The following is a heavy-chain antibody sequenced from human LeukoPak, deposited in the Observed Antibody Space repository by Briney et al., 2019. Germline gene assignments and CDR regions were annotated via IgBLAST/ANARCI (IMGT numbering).Heavy chain of an antibody. D-gene: IGHD6-19*01. V-gene: IGHV3-30*03. CDR2: TSSDGSST. CDR3: ARDRQWLVRHFFDF. Sequence: PGGSLRLSCAASGFSLSAYGMDWVRQAPGKGLEWVALTSSDGSSTYAESVKARFTISRDNSKNTLFLQMNTLSHEDTATYYCARDRQWLVRHFFDFWGQGTLVTVSS. CDR1: GFSLSAYG. J-gene: IGHJ4*02.